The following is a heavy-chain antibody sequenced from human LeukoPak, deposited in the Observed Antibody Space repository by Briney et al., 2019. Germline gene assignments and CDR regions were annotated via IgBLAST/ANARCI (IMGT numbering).Heavy chain of an antibody. V-gene: IGHV1-2*02. D-gene: IGHD1-1*01. CDR2: INPNSGGT. J-gene: IGHJ4*02. CDR1: GYTLTELS. CDR3: ARVVAGTTRCIGY. Sequence: ASVKVSCKVSGYTLTELSMHWVRQAPGRGLEWMGWINPNSGGTNYAQKFQGRVTMTRDTSISTAYMELSRLRSDDTAVYYCARVVAGTTRCIGYWGQGTLVTVSS.